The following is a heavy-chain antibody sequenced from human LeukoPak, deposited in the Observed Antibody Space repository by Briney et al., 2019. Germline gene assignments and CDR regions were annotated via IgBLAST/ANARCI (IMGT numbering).Heavy chain of an antibody. CDR1: GYTLTELS. Sequence: ASVKVSCKVSGYTLTELSMHWVRQAPGKGLEWMGGFDPEDGETVYAQKFQGRVTITADESTSTAYMELSSLRSEDTAVYYCATSRGSCSSTSCYYYYYMDVWGKGTTVTVSS. J-gene: IGHJ6*03. D-gene: IGHD2-2*01. V-gene: IGHV1-24*01. CDR2: FDPEDGET. CDR3: ATSRGSCSSTSCYYYYYMDV.